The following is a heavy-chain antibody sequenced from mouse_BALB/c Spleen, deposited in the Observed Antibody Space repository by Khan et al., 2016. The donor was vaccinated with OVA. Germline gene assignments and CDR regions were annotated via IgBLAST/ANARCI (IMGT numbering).Heavy chain of an antibody. CDR3: ARPPITTVVATSHWFFDV. D-gene: IGHD1-1*01. J-gene: IGHJ1*01. CDR2: ISSGGSYT. CDR1: GFTFSSYA. V-gene: IGHV5-9-3*01. Sequence: EVKLVESGGGLVQPGGSLKLSCAASGFTFSSYAMSWVRQTPEKRPEWVATISSGGSYTYYPDSVKGRFTISRDNAKNPLYLQMSSLRSEDTAMYYCARPPITTVVATSHWFFDVGGAGTTVTVSS.